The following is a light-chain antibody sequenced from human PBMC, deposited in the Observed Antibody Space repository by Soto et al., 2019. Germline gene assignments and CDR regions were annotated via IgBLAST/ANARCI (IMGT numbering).Light chain of an antibody. J-gene: IGLJ3*02. CDR3: TSYVGSDIWV. V-gene: IGLV2-8*01. Sequence: QSVLTQPPSASGSPGQSVTISCTGTSSDVGAYMYVSWYQQYPGKAPKLMIYEGSKRPSGVPDRFSGSKSGNTASLTVSGLQAEDGADYYCTSYVGSDIWVFGGGTKLTVL. CDR1: SSDVGAYMY. CDR2: EGS.